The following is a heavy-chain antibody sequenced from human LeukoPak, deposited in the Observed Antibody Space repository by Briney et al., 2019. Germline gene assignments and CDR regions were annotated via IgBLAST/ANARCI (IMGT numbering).Heavy chain of an antibody. J-gene: IGHJ4*02. CDR3: ATTRTGDIAARGGDFDY. CDR1: GGSISSGGYY. Sequence: PSETLSLTCTVSGGSISSGGYYWSWIRQHPGKGLEWIGYIYYSGSTYYNPSLKSRVTISVDTSKNQFSLKLSSVTAADTAVYYCATTRTGDIAARGGDFDYWGQGTLVTVSS. V-gene: IGHV4-31*03. D-gene: IGHD6-6*01. CDR2: IYYSGST.